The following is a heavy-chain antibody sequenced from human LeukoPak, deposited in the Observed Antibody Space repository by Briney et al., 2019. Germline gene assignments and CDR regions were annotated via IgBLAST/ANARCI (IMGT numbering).Heavy chain of an antibody. CDR1: GYTVTSYY. V-gene: IGHV1-46*01. J-gene: IGHJ4*02. Sequence: ASVKVSCKASGYTVTSYYMHWVRQAPGQGLEWMGILNPSGGSTSYAQKFQGRVTVTRDTSTSTVHMELSGLRSEDTAVYYCARDQEGFDYWGQGTLVTVSS. CDR2: LNPSGGST. CDR3: ARDQEGFDY.